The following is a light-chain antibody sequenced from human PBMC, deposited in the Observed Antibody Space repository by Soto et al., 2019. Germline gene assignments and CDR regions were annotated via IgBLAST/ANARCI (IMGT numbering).Light chain of an antibody. CDR2: DAS. CDR1: QSISSW. CDR3: QQYNSFPT. V-gene: IGKV1-5*01. Sequence: DIQMTQSPSTLSASVGDRVTITCRASQSISSWLAWYQQKPGKAPKLLIYDASSLESGVPSRFSGSGSGTEFTLTISSLKPDDFATYYCQQYNSFPTFGQGTKLEIK. J-gene: IGKJ2*01.